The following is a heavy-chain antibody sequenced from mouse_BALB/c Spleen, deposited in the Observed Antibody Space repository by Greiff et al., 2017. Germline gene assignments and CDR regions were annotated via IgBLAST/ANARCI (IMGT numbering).Heavy chain of an antibody. CDR1: GYSFTSYW. J-gene: IGHJ4*01. CDR3: ARDGYYYAMDY. Sequence: VQLQQSGPQLVRPGASVKISCKASGYSFTSYWMHWVKQRPGQGLEWIGMIDPSDSETRLNQKFKGKATMTVDKSSSTAYMELARLTSEDSAIYYCARDGYYYAMDYWGQGTSVTVSS. CDR2: IDPSDSET. D-gene: IGHD2-3*01. V-gene: IGHV1S74*01.